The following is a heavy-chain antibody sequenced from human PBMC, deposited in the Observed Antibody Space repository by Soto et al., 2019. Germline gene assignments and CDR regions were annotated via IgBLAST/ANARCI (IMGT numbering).Heavy chain of an antibody. CDR2: INHSGST. J-gene: IGHJ4*02. CDR3: ARAGQLRYNRNYGFDY. CDR1: GGSFSGYY. D-gene: IGHD1-7*01. V-gene: IGHV4-34*01. Sequence: PSETLSLTCAVYGGSFSGYYWSWIRQPPGKGLEWIGEINHSGSTNYNPSLKSRVTISVDTSKNQFSLKLSSVTAADTAVYYCARAGQLRYNRNYGFDYWGQGTLVTVSS.